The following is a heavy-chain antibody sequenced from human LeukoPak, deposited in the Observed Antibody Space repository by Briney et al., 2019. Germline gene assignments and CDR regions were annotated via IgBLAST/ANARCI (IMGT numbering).Heavy chain of an antibody. CDR2: LGGSGIST. J-gene: IGHJ4*02. CDR3: AKRTGDYFDY. V-gene: IGHV3-23*01. CDR1: GFTLSHYA. D-gene: IGHD3/OR15-3a*01. Sequence: PGGCLRLSCAASGFTLSHYAMSGVRQAPGKGLEWVSALGGSGISTYYADSVKGRFTLSRDNSRNTLYLQMNSLRAEDTAVYYCAKRTGDYFDYWGQGTLVTVS.